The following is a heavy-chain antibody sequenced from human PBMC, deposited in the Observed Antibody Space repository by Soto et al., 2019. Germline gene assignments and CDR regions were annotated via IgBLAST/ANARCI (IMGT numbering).Heavy chain of an antibody. CDR1: GYTFTSYD. CDR3: ARAGGVTXDTAMADYYYGMDV. Sequence: GASAKVSCKAYGYTFTSYDINWVRQATGQGLEWMGWMNPNSGNTGYAQKFQGRVTMTRNTSISTAYMELSSLRSEDTAVYYCARAGGVTXDTAMADYYYGMDVWGQETTVTLAS. D-gene: IGHD5-18*01. V-gene: IGHV1-8*01. CDR2: MNPNSGNT. J-gene: IGHJ6*02.